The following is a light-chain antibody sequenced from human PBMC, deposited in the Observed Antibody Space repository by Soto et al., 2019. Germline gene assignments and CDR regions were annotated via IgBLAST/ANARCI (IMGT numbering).Light chain of an antibody. Sequence: IVLTQSPATLSLSPEERVTLSCRASQSISRSYLGWYQQKPGQAPRLLMYGASSRATGIPDRFSGSGSGTDFTLTISRLELEDFAVYYCQQYGSSPYTFGQGTKLEIK. V-gene: IGKV3-20*01. J-gene: IGKJ2*01. CDR1: QSISRSY. CDR2: GAS. CDR3: QQYGSSPYT.